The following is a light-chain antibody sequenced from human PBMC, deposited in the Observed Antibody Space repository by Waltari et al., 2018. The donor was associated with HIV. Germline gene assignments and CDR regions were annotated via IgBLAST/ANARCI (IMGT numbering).Light chain of an antibody. J-gene: IGLJ3*02. Sequence: QSALTQPRSVSGSPGQSVTISCTGTSSDVGGYNYVSWYQQHPGQAPKLMIYDVTKRPSWFPDRFSCSKSGDTASLTISGLQAEDEADYFCCSYAGGYTLVFGGGTKLTVL. CDR1: SSDVGGYNY. CDR3: CSYAGGYTLV. V-gene: IGLV2-11*01. CDR2: DVT.